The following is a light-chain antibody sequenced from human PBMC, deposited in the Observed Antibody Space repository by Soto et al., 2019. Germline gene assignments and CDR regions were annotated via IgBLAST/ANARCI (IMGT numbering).Light chain of an antibody. J-gene: IGLJ2*01. V-gene: IGLV1-51*01. CDR1: SSNIGNNY. Sequence: QSVLTQPPSVSAATGQKVTISCSGRSSNIGNNYVSWYQHLPGTAPKLLIYDNNKRPSGIPDRFSGSKSGTSATLGITGLQTGDEAYYYCGTWDSSLSAVVFGGGTKLTV. CDR2: DNN. CDR3: GTWDSSLSAVV.